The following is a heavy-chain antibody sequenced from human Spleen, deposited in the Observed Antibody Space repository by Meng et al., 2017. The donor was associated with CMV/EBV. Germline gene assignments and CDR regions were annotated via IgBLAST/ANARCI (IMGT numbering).Heavy chain of an antibody. D-gene: IGHD1-7*01. CDR2: ISPYNGNI. J-gene: IGHJ5*01. CDR3: ARGSWNYDS. CDR1: GYTFTTYS. V-gene: IGHV1-18*01. Sequence: KVSCQASGYTFTTYSITWVRQAPGQGLEWMGWISPYNGNIDSAREFQDRLTLTTDTSTSTAYMELRSLTSGDTAIYYCARGSWNYDSWGRGTLVTVSS.